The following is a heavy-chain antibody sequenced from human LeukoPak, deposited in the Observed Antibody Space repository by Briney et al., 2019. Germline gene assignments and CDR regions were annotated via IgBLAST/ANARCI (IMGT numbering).Heavy chain of an antibody. V-gene: IGHV3-21*01. J-gene: IGHJ4*02. CDR3: ARVNDYGDFGDY. CDR1: GFNFSNYW. Sequence: GGSLRLSCAASGFNFSNYWMQWVRQAPGKGLEWVSSISSSSSYIYYADSVKGRFTISRDNAKNSLYLQMNSLRAEDTAVYYCARVNDYGDFGDYWGQGTLVTVSS. CDR2: ISSSSSYI. D-gene: IGHD4-17*01.